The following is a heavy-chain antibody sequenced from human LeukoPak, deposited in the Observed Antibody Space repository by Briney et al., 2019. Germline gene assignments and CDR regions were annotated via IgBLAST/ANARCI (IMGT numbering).Heavy chain of an antibody. CDR3: AKDLGQIRFLEWSPFDY. Sequence: PGGSLRLSCAASGFTFSSYAMSWVRQAPGKGLEWVSAISGSGGSTYYADSVKGRFTISRDNSKNTLYLLMNNLRAEDTAVYYCAKDLGQIRFLEWSPFDYWGQGTLVTVSS. J-gene: IGHJ4*02. D-gene: IGHD3-3*01. CDR1: GFTFSSYA. CDR2: ISGSGGST. V-gene: IGHV3-23*01.